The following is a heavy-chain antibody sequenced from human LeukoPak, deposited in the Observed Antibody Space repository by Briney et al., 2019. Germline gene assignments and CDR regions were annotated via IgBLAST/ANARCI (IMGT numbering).Heavy chain of an antibody. J-gene: IGHJ4*02. CDR3: ARRNYDILTGYYNDYFDY. CDR1: GYRFTSYW. V-gene: IGHV5-51*01. CDR2: IYPSDSDA. Sequence: GESLKISCKASGYRFTSYWIGWVRQMPGKGLEWVGIIYPSDSDARYSPSFQGQVTISADKSINTAYLQWNSLKASDTAMYYCARRNYDILTGYYNDYFDYWGQGTLVTVSS. D-gene: IGHD3-9*01.